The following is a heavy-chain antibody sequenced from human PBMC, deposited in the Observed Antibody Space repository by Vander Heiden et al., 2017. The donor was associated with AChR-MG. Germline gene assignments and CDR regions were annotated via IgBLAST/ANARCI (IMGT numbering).Heavy chain of an antibody. D-gene: IGHD3-9*01. J-gene: IGHJ6*02. V-gene: IGHV1-2*02. CDR1: GYTFTGYY. Sequence: QVQLVQPGAEVKKPGASVKVSCKASGYTFTGYYMHWVRQAPGQGLEWMGWINPNSGGTNYAQKFQGRVTMTRDTSISTAYMELSRLRSDDTAVYYCARNYDILTGPLSGDVWGQGTTVTVSS. CDR3: ARNYDILTGPLSGDV. CDR2: INPNSGGT.